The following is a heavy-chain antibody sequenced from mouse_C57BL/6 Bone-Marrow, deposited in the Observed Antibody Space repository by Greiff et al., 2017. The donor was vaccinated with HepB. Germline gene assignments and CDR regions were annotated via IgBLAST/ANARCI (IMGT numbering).Heavy chain of an antibody. CDR2: IRSKSNNYAT. CDR3: VPTVVATDYAMDY. J-gene: IGHJ4*01. CDR1: GFSFNTYA. Sequence: EVKLVESGGGLVQPKGSLKLSCAASGFSFNTYAMNWVRQAPGKGLEWVARIRSKSNNYATYYADSVKDRFTISRDDSESMLYLQMNNLKTEDTAMYYCVPTVVATDYAMDYWGQGTSVTVSS. D-gene: IGHD1-1*01. V-gene: IGHV10-1*01.